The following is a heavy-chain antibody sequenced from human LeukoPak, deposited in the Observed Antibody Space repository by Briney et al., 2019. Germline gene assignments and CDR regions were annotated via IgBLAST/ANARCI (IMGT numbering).Heavy chain of an antibody. J-gene: IGHJ4*02. CDR1: GGSFSGYY. Sequence: SETLSFTCAVYGGSFSGYYWSWIRQPPGKGLEWIGEINHSGSTNYNPSLKSRVTVSVDTSKNQFSLKLSSVTAADTAAYYCARGGQYAKEYYFDYWGQGTLVTVSS. CDR2: INHSGST. V-gene: IGHV4-34*01. D-gene: IGHD2-2*01. CDR3: ARGGQYAKEYYFDY.